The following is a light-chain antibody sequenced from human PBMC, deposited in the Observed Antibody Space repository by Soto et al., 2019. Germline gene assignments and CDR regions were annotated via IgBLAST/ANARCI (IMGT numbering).Light chain of an antibody. CDR2: WAS. CDR3: QQYFTTPLT. J-gene: IGKJ4*01. Sequence: DIVMAQSPDSLRVSPGERATISCTSSLNIYFKSNNRNYLAWYQQKSGQPPKLLISWASTRESGVPDRFSGSGSGTYFTLTINNCPPDDVAVYYCQQYFTTPLTFGGGTRVDIK. CDR1: LNIYFKSNNRNY. V-gene: IGKV4-1*01.